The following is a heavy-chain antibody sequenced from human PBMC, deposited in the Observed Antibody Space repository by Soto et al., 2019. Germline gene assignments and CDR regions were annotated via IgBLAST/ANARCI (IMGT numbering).Heavy chain of an antibody. CDR1: GYTFTSYY. V-gene: IGHV1-46*01. Sequence: GASVKVSCKASGYTFTSYYMHWVRQAPGQGLEWMGIINPSGGSTSYAQKFQGRVTMTRDTSTSTVYMELSSLRSEDTAVYYCARGQTITMIVVVWAFDIWGQGTMVTVSS. J-gene: IGHJ3*02. CDR3: ARGQTITMIVVVWAFDI. CDR2: INPSGGST. D-gene: IGHD3-22*01.